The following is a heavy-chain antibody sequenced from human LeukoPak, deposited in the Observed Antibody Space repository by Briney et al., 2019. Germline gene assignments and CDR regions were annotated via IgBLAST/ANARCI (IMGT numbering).Heavy chain of an antibody. CDR3: AKVVPALTLNYYMDV. J-gene: IGHJ6*03. D-gene: IGHD2-2*01. CDR1: GGTFSSYA. Sequence: SVKVSCKASGGTFSSYAISWVRQAPGQGLEWMGGIIPIFGTANYAQKFQGRVTITADESTSTAYMELSSLRSDDTAVYYCAKVVPALTLNYYMDVWGKGATVTVSS. V-gene: IGHV1-69*13. CDR2: IIPIFGTA.